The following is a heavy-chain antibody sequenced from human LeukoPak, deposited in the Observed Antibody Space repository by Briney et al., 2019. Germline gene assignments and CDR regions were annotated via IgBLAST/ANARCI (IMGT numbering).Heavy chain of an antibody. CDR3: ARGRTTYYGSGSYSFPRGMDV. D-gene: IGHD3-10*01. J-gene: IGHJ6*02. CDR2: INHSGST. Sequence: SETLSLTCAVYGGSFSGYYWSWIRQPPGKGLEWIGEINHSGSTNYNPSLKSRVTISVDTSKNQFSLKLSSVTAADTAVYYCARGRTTYYGSGSYSFPRGMDVWGQGTTGTVSS. V-gene: IGHV4-34*01. CDR1: GGSFSGYY.